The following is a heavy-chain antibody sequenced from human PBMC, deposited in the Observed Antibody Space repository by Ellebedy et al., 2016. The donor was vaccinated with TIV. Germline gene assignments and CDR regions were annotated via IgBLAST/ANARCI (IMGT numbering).Heavy chain of an antibody. D-gene: IGHD3/OR15-3a*01. V-gene: IGHV4-61*01. Sequence: SETLSLTXTVSGGSVSSGSDYWTWIRQPPGKGLEWIGYIYYSGSTKYNPSLKSRLTISPDRSKNQFSLKLSSLTAADTAVYFCTNGRNADAFDIWGQGTMVTVSS. CDR1: GGSVSSGSDY. J-gene: IGHJ3*02. CDR2: IYYSGST. CDR3: TNGRNADAFDI.